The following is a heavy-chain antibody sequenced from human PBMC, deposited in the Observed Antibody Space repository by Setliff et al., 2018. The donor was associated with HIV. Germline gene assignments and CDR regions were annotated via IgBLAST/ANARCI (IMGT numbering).Heavy chain of an antibody. CDR2: MHPNSGAT. Sequence: ASVKVSCKTSGYTFTASYLHWVRQAPGQGLQWMGWMHPNSGATKYAQKFRDRVTLTGDTSISTASMELSSLKSDDTAMYYCAREKRSSTWLYSSGGTVDYWGLGTLVTVSS. D-gene: IGHD6-25*01. J-gene: IGHJ4*02. CDR1: GYTFTASY. CDR3: AREKRSSTWLYSSGGTVDY. V-gene: IGHV1-2*02.